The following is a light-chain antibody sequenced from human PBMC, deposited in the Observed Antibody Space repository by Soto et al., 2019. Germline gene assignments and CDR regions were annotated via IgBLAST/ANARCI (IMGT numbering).Light chain of an antibody. V-gene: IGKV3-11*01. CDR3: QQRSNWPIT. Sequence: EVVLTQLPATLSVSPGEGVARSCRTSQSVGGYLAWYQQRPGQAPRVLIYDASNRATGIPVRFSGSGSGTDFTLTISSLEPEDFAVYYCQQRSNWPITFGQGTRLEI. J-gene: IGKJ5*01. CDR1: QSVGGY. CDR2: DAS.